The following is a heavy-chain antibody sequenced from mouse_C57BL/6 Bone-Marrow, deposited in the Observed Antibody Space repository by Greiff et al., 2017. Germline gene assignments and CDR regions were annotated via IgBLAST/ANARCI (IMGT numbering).Heavy chain of an antibody. CDR1: GYTFTSYW. CDR3: ARWRGTVVAGDYFDY. D-gene: IGHD1-1*01. CDR2: IDPSDSYT. V-gene: IGHV1-69*01. J-gene: IGHJ2*01. Sequence: QVQLQQPGAELVMPGASVKLSCKASGYTFTSYWMHWVKQRPGQGLEWIGEIDPSDSYTNYNQKFKGKSTLTVDKSSSTAYMQLSSLTSEDSAVYYCARWRGTVVAGDYFDYWGQGTTLTVAS.